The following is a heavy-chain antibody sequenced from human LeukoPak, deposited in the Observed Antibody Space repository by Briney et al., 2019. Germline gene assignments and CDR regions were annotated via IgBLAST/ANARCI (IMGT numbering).Heavy chain of an antibody. D-gene: IGHD3-10*01. V-gene: IGHV1-2*02. CDR3: ARAWFGELPFDY. CDR2: INPNSGGT. J-gene: IGHJ4*02. Sequence: ASVTVSCKASGYTFTGYYMHWVRQAPGQGLEWMGWINPNSGGTNYAQKFQGRVTMTRDTSISTAYMELSRLRSDDTAVYYCARAWFGELPFDYWGQGTLVTVSS. CDR1: GYTFTGYY.